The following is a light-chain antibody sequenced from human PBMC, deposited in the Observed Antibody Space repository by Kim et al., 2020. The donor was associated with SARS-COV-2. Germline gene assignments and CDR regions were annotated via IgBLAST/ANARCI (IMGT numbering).Light chain of an antibody. Sequence: QSALTQPASVSGSPGQSITISCTGTSSDVGGYNYVSWYQQHPGKAPKLMIHDVSKRPSGVSDRFSGSKSGNTASLTISGLQAEDEADYYCASYTSSNSLVFGGGTQLTVL. CDR2: DVS. J-gene: IGLJ2*01. CDR1: SSDVGGYNY. V-gene: IGLV2-14*01. CDR3: ASYTSSNSLV.